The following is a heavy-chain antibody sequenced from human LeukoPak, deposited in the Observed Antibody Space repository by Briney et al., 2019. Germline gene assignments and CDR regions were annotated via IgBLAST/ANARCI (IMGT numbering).Heavy chain of an antibody. CDR3: ARGGTTVVNRYSFDY. J-gene: IGHJ4*02. CDR2: ISSSSSTI. CDR1: GFTFSSYS. V-gene: IGHV3-48*02. Sequence: GGSLRLSCAASGFTFSSYSMNWVRQAPGKGLEWVSYISSSSSTIYYADSVKGRFTISRDNAKSSLYLQMNSLRDEDTAVYYCARGGTTVVNRYSFDYWGQGTLVTVSS. D-gene: IGHD4-23*01.